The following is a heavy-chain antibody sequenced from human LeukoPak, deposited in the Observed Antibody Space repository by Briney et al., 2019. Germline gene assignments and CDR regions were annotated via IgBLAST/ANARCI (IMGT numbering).Heavy chain of an antibody. CDR3: ARSSSPVRYYYMDV. CDR2: IYYSWST. V-gene: IGHV4-59*01. J-gene: IGHJ6*03. CDR1: GGSISSYY. Sequence: SETLSLTCTVSGGSISSYYWSWIRQPPGKGLEWIGYIYYSWSTNYNPSLKSRVTISVDTSKNQFSLKLSSVTAADTAVYYCARSSSPVRYYYMDVWGKGTTVTVSS. D-gene: IGHD6-13*01.